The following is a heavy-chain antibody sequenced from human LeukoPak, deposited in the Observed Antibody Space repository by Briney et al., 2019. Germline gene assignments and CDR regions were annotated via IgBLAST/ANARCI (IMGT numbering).Heavy chain of an antibody. CDR1: GFTFSSYW. CDR3: ARGNTPRYCSSTSCSSYYYYYGMDV. J-gene: IGHJ6*02. CDR2: INSDGSST. Sequence: GGSLRLSCAASGFTFSSYWMHWVRQAPGKGLVWVSRINSDGSSTSYADSVKGRFTISRDNAKNTLYLQMNSPRAEDAAVYYCARGNTPRYCSSTSCSSYYYYYGMDVWGQGTTATVSS. D-gene: IGHD2-2*01. V-gene: IGHV3-74*01.